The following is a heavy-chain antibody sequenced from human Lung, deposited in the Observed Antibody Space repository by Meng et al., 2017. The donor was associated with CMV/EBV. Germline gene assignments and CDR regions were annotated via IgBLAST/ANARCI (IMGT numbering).Heavy chain of an antibody. CDR3: TKGYSGIDVYAFDV. J-gene: IGHJ3*01. Sequence: GGSXRLXCAGSGFIFSDHYIDWVRQAPGKGLQWVGRVGNKVSRYSTEFAASVTDRFSFSRDDSENSVYLQMHSLKIEDTAVYYCTKGYSGIDVYAFDVWGPWTKVTVSS. D-gene: IGHD1-26*01. CDR1: GFIFSDHY. V-gene: IGHV3-72*01. CDR2: VGNKVSRYST.